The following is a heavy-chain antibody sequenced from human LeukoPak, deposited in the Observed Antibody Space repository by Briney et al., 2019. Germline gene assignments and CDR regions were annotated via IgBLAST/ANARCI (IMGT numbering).Heavy chain of an antibody. CDR3: AGSFYDNSGDAFDI. CDR1: GDSFTFTSHA. V-gene: IGHV1-69*01. CDR2: LIPIYGSA. Sequence: SVKVSCKDSGDSFTFTSHAISWVRQAPGQGLEWMGGLIPIYGSANYARKFQGRLTITSDESTRTVYMELSSLRPEDSAVHYCAGSFYDNSGDAFDIWGQGTMVTVSS. J-gene: IGHJ3*02. D-gene: IGHD3-22*01.